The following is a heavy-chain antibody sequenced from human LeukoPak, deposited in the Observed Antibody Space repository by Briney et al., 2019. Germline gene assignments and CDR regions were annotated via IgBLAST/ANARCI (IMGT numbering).Heavy chain of an antibody. CDR2: IYTSGST. D-gene: IGHD3-22*01. CDR1: GGSVSSSY. J-gene: IGHJ3*02. V-gene: IGHV4-4*07. Sequence: PPETLSLTCTVSGGSVSSSYWSRIRQPAGKGLEWIGRIYTSGSTNYNPSLKSRGTMSVDTSKNQFSLKLSSVTAADTAVYYCARDGHYDSSGYWDAFDIWGLGTMVIVSS. CDR3: ARDGHYDSSGYWDAFDI.